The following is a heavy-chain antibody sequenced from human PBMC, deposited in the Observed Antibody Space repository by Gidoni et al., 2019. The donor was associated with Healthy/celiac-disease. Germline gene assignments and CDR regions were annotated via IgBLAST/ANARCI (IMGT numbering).Heavy chain of an antibody. CDR2: ISWNSGSI. V-gene: IGHV3-9*01. D-gene: IGHD3-22*01. J-gene: IGHJ4*02. CDR3: AKDIADSSGYYYDY. CDR1: GFTFDDYA. Sequence: EVQLVASGGGLVQPGRSLGLSCAASGFTFDDYAMHWVRQAPGKGLEWVSGISWNSGSIGYADSVKGRFTISRDNAKNSLYLQMNSLRAEDTALYYCAKDIADSSGYYYDYWGQGTLVTVSS.